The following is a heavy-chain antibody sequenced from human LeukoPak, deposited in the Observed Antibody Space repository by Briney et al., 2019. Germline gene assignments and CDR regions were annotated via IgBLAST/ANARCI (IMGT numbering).Heavy chain of an antibody. D-gene: IGHD6-19*01. CDR1: GYTFTSYG. Sequence: ASVKVSCKASGYTFTSYGISWVRQAPGQGLEWMGWINAYNGNTNYAQKLQGRVTMTTDTSTSTAYMELRSLRSDDTAVYYCARENERSSGWYGAAFDIWGQGTMVTVSS. CDR2: INAYNGNT. V-gene: IGHV1-18*01. CDR3: ARENERSSGWYGAAFDI. J-gene: IGHJ3*02.